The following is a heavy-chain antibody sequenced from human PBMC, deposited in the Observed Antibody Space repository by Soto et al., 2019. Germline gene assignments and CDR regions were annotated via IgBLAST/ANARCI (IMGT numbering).Heavy chain of an antibody. CDR1: GYTFNTSG. J-gene: IGHJ4*02. CDR3: ASHPVSGSLHFDS. D-gene: IGHD1-26*01. Sequence: ASVKVSCKASGYTFNTSGVSWVRQAPGQGLEWMGRISAYNGDTNYAQKLQGRLTMTTDTSTRTAYMELRSLRSDDTAVYYCASHPVSGSLHFDSWGQGTLVTVSS. V-gene: IGHV1-18*04. CDR2: ISAYNGDT.